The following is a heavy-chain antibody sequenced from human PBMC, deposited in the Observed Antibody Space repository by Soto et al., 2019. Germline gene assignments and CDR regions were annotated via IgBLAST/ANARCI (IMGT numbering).Heavy chain of an antibody. CDR2: ISGSGGST. D-gene: IGHD6-6*01. V-gene: IGHV3-23*01. Sequence: EVQLLESGGGLVQPGGSLRLSCAASGFTFSSYAMSWVRQAPGKGLEWVSAISGSGGSTCYADSVKGRFTISRDNSKNTLYLQMNSLRAEDTAVYHCAKAAFSSSLRWCVPWGQGTLVTVSS. CDR1: GFTFSSYA. CDR3: AKAAFSSSLRWCVP. J-gene: IGHJ5*02.